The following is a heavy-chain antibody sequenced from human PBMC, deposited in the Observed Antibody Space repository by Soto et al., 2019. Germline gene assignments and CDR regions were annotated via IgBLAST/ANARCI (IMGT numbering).Heavy chain of an antibody. Sequence: GGSLRLSCAASGFTLSSCVMSWVRQAPGRGLEWVSGIDVGGGGTYYADSVKGRFTISRDNSKNTLYLQMNSLGADDTAVYYCAKGPEQLVHGVFDYWGQGTLVTVSS. J-gene: IGHJ4*02. V-gene: IGHV3-23*01. D-gene: IGHD6-6*01. CDR3: AKGPEQLVHGVFDY. CDR1: GFTLSSCV. CDR2: IDVGGGGT.